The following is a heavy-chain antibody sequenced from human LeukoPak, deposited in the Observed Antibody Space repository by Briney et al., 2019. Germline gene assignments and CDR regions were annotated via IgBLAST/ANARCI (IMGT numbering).Heavy chain of an antibody. CDR1: GGSISSYY. V-gene: IGHV4-59*01. CDR3: ARVMDTGYGGKLLGYYYMDV. CDR2: IHYSGST. D-gene: IGHD4/OR15-4a*01. Sequence: PSETLSLTCTVSGGSISSYYWSWIRQPPGKGLEWIGYIHYSGSTNNNPSLKSRVTISVDTSKNQFSLKLSSVTAADTAVYYCARVMDTGYGGKLLGYYYMDVWGKGTTVTVSS. J-gene: IGHJ6*03.